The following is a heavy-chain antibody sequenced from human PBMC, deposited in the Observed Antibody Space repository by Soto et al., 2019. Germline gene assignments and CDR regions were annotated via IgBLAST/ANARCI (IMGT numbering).Heavy chain of an antibody. CDR1: GGSISSYY. D-gene: IGHD3-9*01. Sequence: PSETLSLTCTVSGGSISSYYWSWIRQPPGKGLEWIGYIYYSGSTNYNPSLKSRVTITVDTSKNQFSLKLSSVTAADTVVDYCARYYDILNDRLPNYYGMDVWGQGTTVTVSS. CDR2: IYYSGST. V-gene: IGHV4-59*01. CDR3: ARYYDILNDRLPNYYGMDV. J-gene: IGHJ6*02.